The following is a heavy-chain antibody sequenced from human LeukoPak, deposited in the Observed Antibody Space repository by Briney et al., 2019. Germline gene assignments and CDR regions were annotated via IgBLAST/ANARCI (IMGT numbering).Heavy chain of an antibody. D-gene: IGHD2-15*01. Sequence: PGGSLRLSCAASGFTFSYYWMSWVRQAPGKGLEWVANIKQDGSEKYYMDSVKGRFTISRDNAKNSLYLQMNSLRDEDTAVYYCARVGIVVVVAATLHLDYWGQGTLVTVSS. CDR3: ARVGIVVVVAATLHLDY. J-gene: IGHJ4*02. CDR2: IKQDGSEK. V-gene: IGHV3-7*02. CDR1: GFTFSYYW.